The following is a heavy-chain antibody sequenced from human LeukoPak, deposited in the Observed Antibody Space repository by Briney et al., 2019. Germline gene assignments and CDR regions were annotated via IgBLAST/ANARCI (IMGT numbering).Heavy chain of an antibody. V-gene: IGHV3-21*01. Sequence: GGSLRLSCAASGFTFSSYGMSWVRQAPGKGLEWVSSISSSSSYIYYADSVKGRFTISRDNAKNSLYLQMNSLRAEDTAVYYCARGSWNFPPDYWGQGTLVTVSS. CDR2: ISSSSSYI. J-gene: IGHJ4*02. CDR3: ARGSWNFPPDY. D-gene: IGHD1-7*01. CDR1: GFTFSSYG.